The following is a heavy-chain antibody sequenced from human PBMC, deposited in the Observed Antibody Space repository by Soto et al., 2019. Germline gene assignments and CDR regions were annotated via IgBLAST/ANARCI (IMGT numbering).Heavy chain of an antibody. Sequence: EVQLLESGGGLVQPGGALRLSCAASGFTFSSHAMSWVRQAPGKGLEWISSISAGSEGAYYADSVKGRFTISRDNSNNSLYLQMYSLRAEDTAVYYCARDLWWYLHWGQGTLVTVSS. V-gene: IGHV3-23*01. D-gene: IGHD2-15*01. CDR3: ARDLWWYLH. CDR1: GFTFSSHA. CDR2: ISAGSEGA. J-gene: IGHJ4*02.